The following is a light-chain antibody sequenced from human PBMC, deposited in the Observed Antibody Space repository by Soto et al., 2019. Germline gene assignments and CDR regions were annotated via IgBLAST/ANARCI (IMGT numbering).Light chain of an antibody. Sequence: EIVLTQSPATLSLSPGERATLSCRASQSVNSYLAWYQQKPGQAPRLLICDATSRATGIPARFSGSGSGTDFTLTISSLEPEDFAVYYCQQRSKWPVTFGGGTKVEIK. J-gene: IGKJ4*01. CDR2: DAT. V-gene: IGKV3-11*01. CDR1: QSVNSY. CDR3: QQRSKWPVT.